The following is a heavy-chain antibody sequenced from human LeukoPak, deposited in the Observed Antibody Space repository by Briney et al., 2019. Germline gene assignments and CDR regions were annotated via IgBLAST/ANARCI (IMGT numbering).Heavy chain of an antibody. Sequence: GASVKVSCKASGGTFSSCAISWVRQAPGQGLEWMGGIIPIFGTANYAQKFQGRVTITADESTSTAYMELSSLRSEDTAVYYCARDLGVAGTEYFDYWGQGTLVTVSS. V-gene: IGHV1-69*13. CDR1: GGTFSSCA. CDR3: ARDLGVAGTEYFDY. CDR2: IIPIFGTA. J-gene: IGHJ4*02. D-gene: IGHD6-19*01.